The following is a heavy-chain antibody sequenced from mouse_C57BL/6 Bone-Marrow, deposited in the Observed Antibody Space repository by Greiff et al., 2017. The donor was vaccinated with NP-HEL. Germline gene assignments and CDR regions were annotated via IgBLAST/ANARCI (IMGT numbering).Heavy chain of an antibody. J-gene: IGHJ1*03. Sequence: QVTLKVSGPGILQSSQTLSLTCSSSGFSLSTSGMGVSWLRPPSGKGLEWLAHIYWDDDKRFNPFLKSRLTTSEDTSRNQVFIKITSVDTADTATYDCARGARNYGRSFDAWGTGTAVTVSS. CDR3: ARGARNYGRSFDA. CDR2: IYWDDDK. V-gene: IGHV8-12*01. CDR1: GFSLSTSGMG. D-gene: IGHD1-2*01.